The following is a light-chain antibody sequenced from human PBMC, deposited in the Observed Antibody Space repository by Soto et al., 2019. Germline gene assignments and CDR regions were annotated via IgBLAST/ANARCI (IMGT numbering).Light chain of an antibody. J-gene: IGKJ1*01. V-gene: IGKV3-15*01. CDR1: QSVSSN. Sequence: EIVMTQSPATLSVSPGERATLSCRASQSVSSNLAWYQQKPGQGPRLLIYGASTRATGIPARFSGSGSGTEFTLTISSLQSEDFAVYYCQQYNNWPVTFGQGTKVEIK. CDR3: QQYNNWPVT. CDR2: GAS.